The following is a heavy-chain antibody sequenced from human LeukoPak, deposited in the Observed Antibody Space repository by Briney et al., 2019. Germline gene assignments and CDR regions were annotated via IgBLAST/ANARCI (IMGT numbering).Heavy chain of an antibody. J-gene: IGHJ5*02. V-gene: IGHV4-34*01. CDR3: ASAPRVYCSSTSCYSNWFDP. Sequence: SSETLSLTCAVYGGSFSGYCWNWIRQPPGQGLEWIREINHSGSTNDNPSLKSRITISVDTSKNQFSLKLSSVPAADTAVYYCASAPRVYCSSTSCYSNWFDPWGQGTLVTVSS. CDR1: GGSFSGYC. CDR2: INHSGST. D-gene: IGHD2-2*02.